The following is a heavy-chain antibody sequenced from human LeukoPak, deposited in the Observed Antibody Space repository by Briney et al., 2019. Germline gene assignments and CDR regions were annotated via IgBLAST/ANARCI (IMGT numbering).Heavy chain of an antibody. Sequence: SETLSLTCTVSGDSFSSHYWTWIRQPPGKGLEWIGYISYRGSTNYNPSLKSRVTISIDTSKNQFSLKLSSVTAADTAVYYCARDMVTVTKGFDIWGHGTMVSVSS. V-gene: IGHV4-59*11. CDR1: GDSFSSHY. CDR2: ISYRGST. J-gene: IGHJ3*02. CDR3: ARDMVTVTKGFDI. D-gene: IGHD4-17*01.